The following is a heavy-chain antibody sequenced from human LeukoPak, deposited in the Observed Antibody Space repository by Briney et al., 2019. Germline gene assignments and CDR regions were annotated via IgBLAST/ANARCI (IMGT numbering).Heavy chain of an antibody. CDR1: GGSISSGGYS. V-gene: IGHV4-31*03. J-gene: IGHJ4*02. Sequence: SQTLSLTCTVSGGSISSGGYSWSWIRQHPGEGLEWIGYIYYSGSTYYNPSLKSRVTISVDTSKNQFSLKLSSVTAADTAVYYCARERAYYDSSVPYYFDYWGQGTLVTVSS. CDR2: IYYSGST. D-gene: IGHD3-22*01. CDR3: ARERAYYDSSVPYYFDY.